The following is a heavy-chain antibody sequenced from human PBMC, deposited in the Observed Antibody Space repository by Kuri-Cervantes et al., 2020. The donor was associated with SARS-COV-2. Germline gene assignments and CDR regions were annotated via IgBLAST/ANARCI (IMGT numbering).Heavy chain of an antibody. V-gene: IGHV3-7*05. Sequence: GGSLRLSCAASGFTFVSYAMGWVRHAPGKGLEWVANIKQDGSEKYYVDSVKGRFTISRDNAKNSLYLQMNSLRAEDTAVYYCARGGSPGGGYCSSTSCYTIYWGQGTLVTVSS. J-gene: IGHJ4*02. CDR2: IKQDGSEK. CDR3: ARGGSPGGGYCSSTSCYTIY. CDR1: GFTFVSYA. D-gene: IGHD2-2*02.